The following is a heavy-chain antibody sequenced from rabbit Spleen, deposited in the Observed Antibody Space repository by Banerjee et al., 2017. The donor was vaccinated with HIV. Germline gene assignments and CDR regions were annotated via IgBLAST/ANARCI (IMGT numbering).Heavy chain of an antibody. V-gene: IGHV1S7*01. J-gene: IGHJ4*01. CDR1: GFTLSNYY. Sequence: QLKETGGGLVQPGGSLKLSCKASGFTLSNYYMNWVRQAPGKGLEWIGYIDPVFGITYYANWVNGRFSISRENAQNTVFLQMTSLTAADTATYFCARDGDDAGYDFTLWGPGTLVTVS. CDR3: ARDGDDAGYDFTL. CDR2: IDPVFGIT. D-gene: IGHD3-1*01.